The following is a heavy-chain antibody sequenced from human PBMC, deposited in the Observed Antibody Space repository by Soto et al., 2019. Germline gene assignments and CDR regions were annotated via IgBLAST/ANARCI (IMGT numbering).Heavy chain of an antibody. V-gene: IGHV3-23*01. Sequence: EVQLLESGGGLVQPGGSLRLSCVVSGFTFSSSAMSWVRQAPEKGLEWVSAISGRAAGNTYYADSVKGRFTISRDNSKNTLYLQMNSLRAEDTAVYYCVKTAFEAGSDCWGQGTLVTVSS. J-gene: IGHJ4*02. D-gene: IGHD3-10*01. CDR1: GFTFSSSA. CDR2: ISGRAAGNT. CDR3: VKTAFEAGSDC.